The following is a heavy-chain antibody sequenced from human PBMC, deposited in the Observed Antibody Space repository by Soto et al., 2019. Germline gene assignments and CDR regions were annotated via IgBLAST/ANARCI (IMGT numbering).Heavy chain of an antibody. CDR3: ALSSPDIVLLPLNIHFRS. J-gene: IGHJ5*02. Sequence: GGSLRLSCEASGSTFEGDPFAMHWVRQAPGTGLEWVSGVSWDRVTVRYADSLQGRFSISRDHARNSLDLQMDSHRPDDTGIYYCALSSPDIVLLPLNIHFRSWGQGALVTVSS. CDR1: GSTFEGDPFA. CDR2: VSWDRVTV. D-gene: IGHD2-8*02. V-gene: IGHV3-9*01.